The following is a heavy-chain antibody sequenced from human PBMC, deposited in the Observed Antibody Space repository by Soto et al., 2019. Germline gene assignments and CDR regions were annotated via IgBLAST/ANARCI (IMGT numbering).Heavy chain of an antibody. Sequence: GESLKISCKGSGYSFTSYWIGWVRQMPGKGLEWMGIIYPGDSDTRYSPSFQGQVTISADKSISTAYLQWSSLKASDTATYYCARTGGGNSVYYYYGMDVWGQGTTVTVSS. V-gene: IGHV5-51*01. CDR2: IYPGDSDT. D-gene: IGHD2-21*02. CDR1: GYSFTSYW. CDR3: ARTGGGNSVYYYYGMDV. J-gene: IGHJ6*02.